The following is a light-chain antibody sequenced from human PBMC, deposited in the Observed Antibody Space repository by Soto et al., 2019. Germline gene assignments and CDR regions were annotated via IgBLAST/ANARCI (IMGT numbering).Light chain of an antibody. V-gene: IGLV1-40*01. CDR2: GNS. CDR3: QSYDSSLSVV. J-gene: IGLJ2*01. CDR1: TSNIGAGYD. Sequence: QSVLTQPPSVSGAQGQRFTISGTGGTSNIGAGYDVHWYQQLPGTAPKLLIYGNSNRPSGVPDRFSGSKSGTSASLAITGLQAEDEADYYCQSYDSSLSVVFGGGTKLTVL.